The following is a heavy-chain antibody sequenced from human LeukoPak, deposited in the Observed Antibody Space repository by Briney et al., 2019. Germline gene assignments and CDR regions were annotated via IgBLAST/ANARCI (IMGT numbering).Heavy chain of an antibody. V-gene: IGHV3-7*01. D-gene: IGHD5-24*01. CDR1: GFTFSNFW. J-gene: IGHJ4*02. CDR2: IKQDGSEK. Sequence: GGSLRLSCAASGFTFSNFWMTWVRQALGKGLEWVANIKQDGSEKYYVDSVKGRFTISRDNAKNSLYLQMNSLRAEDTAIYYCARATSGSRDGYNWHFDYWGQGTLVTVSS. CDR3: ARATSGSRDGYNWHFDY.